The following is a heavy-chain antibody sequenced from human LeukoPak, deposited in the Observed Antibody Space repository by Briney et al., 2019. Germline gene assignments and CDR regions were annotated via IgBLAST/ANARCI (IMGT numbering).Heavy chain of an antibody. D-gene: IGHD3-9*01. Sequence: GGSLRLSCAASGFTFSSYGMSWVRQAPGKGLEWVSTISGSGGSTYYADSVKGRFTISRDNSKNTLYLQMNSLRAEDTAVYYCAKESTYYDILTGLYYFDYWGQGTLVTVSS. CDR2: ISGSGGST. CDR3: AKESTYYDILTGLYYFDY. CDR1: GFTFSSYG. J-gene: IGHJ4*02. V-gene: IGHV3-23*01.